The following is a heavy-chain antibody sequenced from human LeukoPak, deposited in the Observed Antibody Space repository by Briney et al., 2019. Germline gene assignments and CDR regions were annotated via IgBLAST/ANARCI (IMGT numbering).Heavy chain of an antibody. CDR2: IYYSGST. D-gene: IGHD4-17*01. J-gene: IGHJ2*01. CDR3: ARDRDYHYWYFDL. Sequence: SETLSLTCSVSGGSISSSIYYWGWIRQPPGKGLEWIGSIYYSGSTYYNPSLKGRVTISVDTSKNQFSLKLSSVTAADTAVYYCARDRDYHYWYFDLWGRGTLVTVSS. V-gene: IGHV4-39*07. CDR1: GGSISSSIYY.